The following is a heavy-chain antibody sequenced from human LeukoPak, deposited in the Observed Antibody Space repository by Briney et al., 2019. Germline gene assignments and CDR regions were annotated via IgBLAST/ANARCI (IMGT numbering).Heavy chain of an antibody. D-gene: IGHD6-13*01. V-gene: IGHV3-48*01. CDR2: ISSDSSTI. Sequence: GGSLRLSCAASGFTFSSYWMSWVRQAPGKGLEWVSYISSDSSTIYYADSLKGRFTISRDNAKNSLSLLMNSLRAEDTAVYYCARVPRYSSYDAFDIWGQGTMVTVSS. CDR1: GFTFSSYW. J-gene: IGHJ3*02. CDR3: ARVPRYSSYDAFDI.